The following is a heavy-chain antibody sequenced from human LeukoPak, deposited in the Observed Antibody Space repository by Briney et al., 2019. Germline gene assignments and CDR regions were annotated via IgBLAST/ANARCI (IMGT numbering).Heavy chain of an antibody. CDR1: GASLSTSPYY. CDR2: IYYTGST. D-gene: IGHD1-14*01. J-gene: IGHJ3*02. CDR3: ARDLGGLVTGPFDI. Sequence: SETLSLTCSVSGASLSTSPYYWGWIRQPPGKGLEWIGNIYYTGSTYYNVSLNSRVTISVDTSKNQFSLKLSSVTAADTAVYYCARDLGGLVTGPFDIWGQGTMVTVSS. V-gene: IGHV4-39*07.